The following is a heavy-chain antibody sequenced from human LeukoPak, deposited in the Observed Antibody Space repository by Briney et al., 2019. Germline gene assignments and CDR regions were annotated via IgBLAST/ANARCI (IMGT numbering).Heavy chain of an antibody. J-gene: IGHJ4*02. CDR3: ARVTASRFDY. CDR2: NYYSGST. V-gene: IGHV4-31*03. D-gene: IGHD5-18*01. Sequence: SQTLSLTCTVSGGSISSGCYYWSWIPQPPGKGLEWIGYNYYSGSTYYNPSLKSRVTISVDTSKNQFSLKLTSVTAADTAVYYCARVTASRFDYWGQGTLVTVSS. CDR1: GGSISSGCYY.